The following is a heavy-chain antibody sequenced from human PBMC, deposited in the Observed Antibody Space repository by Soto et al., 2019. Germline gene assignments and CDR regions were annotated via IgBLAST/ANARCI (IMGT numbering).Heavy chain of an antibody. Sequence: PGGSLRLSCAASRFTFSSYAMHWVRQAPGKGLEWVAVIPYDGSNKYYADSVKGRFTISRDNSKNTLYLHMNSLRAEDTTLYYCAKEGMGRGFLDQYYYYYMDVWGKGTTVTVSS. CDR1: RFTFSSYA. V-gene: IGHV3-30-3*01. J-gene: IGHJ6*03. CDR3: AKEGMGRGFLDQYYYYYMDV. D-gene: IGHD3-3*01. CDR2: IPYDGSNK.